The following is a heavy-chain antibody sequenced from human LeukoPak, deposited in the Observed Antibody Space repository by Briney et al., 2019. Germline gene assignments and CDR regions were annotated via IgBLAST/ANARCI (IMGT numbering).Heavy chain of an antibody. CDR3: ASDRGYSYGLYYFDY. J-gene: IGHJ4*02. CDR1: GYTFTGYY. Sequence: GASVKVSCKASGYTFTGYYMHWVRQAPGQGLEWMGWINPNSGGTNYAQKFQGRVTMTRDTSISTAYMELSRLRSDDTAVYYCASDRGYSYGLYYFDYWGQGTLVTVSS. V-gene: IGHV1-2*02. CDR2: INPNSGGT. D-gene: IGHD5-18*01.